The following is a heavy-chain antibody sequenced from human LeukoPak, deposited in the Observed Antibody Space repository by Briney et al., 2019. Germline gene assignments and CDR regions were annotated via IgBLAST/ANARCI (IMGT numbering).Heavy chain of an antibody. Sequence: GGSLRLSCAASGFTFSSYWMHWVRRAPGKGLVWVSRINSDGSSTSYADSVKGRFTISRDNAKNTLYLQMNSLRAEDTAVYYCARGKVDTAMAIDYWGQGTLVTVSS. CDR3: ARGKVDTAMAIDY. CDR2: INSDGSST. V-gene: IGHV3-74*01. CDR1: GFTFSSYW. J-gene: IGHJ4*02. D-gene: IGHD5-18*01.